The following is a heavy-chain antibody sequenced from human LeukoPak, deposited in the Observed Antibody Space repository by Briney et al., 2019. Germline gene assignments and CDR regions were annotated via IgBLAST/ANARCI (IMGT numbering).Heavy chain of an antibody. CDR1: GGTFSIYA. D-gene: IGHD1-26*01. J-gene: IGHJ4*02. CDR2: IIPIFGTA. CDR3: ARSYSGSFPYYFDY. Sequence: ASVKVSCKASGGTFSIYAISWVRQAPGQGLEWMGGIIPIFGTANYAQKFQGRVTITADESTSTAYMELSSLRSEDTAVYYCARSYSGSFPYYFDYWGQGTLVTVSS. V-gene: IGHV1-69*13.